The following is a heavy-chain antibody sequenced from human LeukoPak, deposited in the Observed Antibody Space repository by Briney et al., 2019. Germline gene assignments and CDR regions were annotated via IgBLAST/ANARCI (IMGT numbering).Heavy chain of an antibody. CDR3: VRIYYFDKSGYRHFDF. J-gene: IGHJ4*02. Sequence: GGSLRLSCAASGFTFSSYWMSWVRQAPGKGLEWVANIKQDGSEKYYVDSVKGRFTISRDNAKDSLYLQMNSLRAEDTAVYHCVRIYYFDKSGYRHFDFWGQGALVTVSS. V-gene: IGHV3-7*01. CDR1: GFTFSSYW. CDR2: IKQDGSEK. D-gene: IGHD3-22*01.